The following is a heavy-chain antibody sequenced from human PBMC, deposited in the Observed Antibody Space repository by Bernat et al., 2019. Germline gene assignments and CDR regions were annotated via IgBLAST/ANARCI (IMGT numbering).Heavy chain of an antibody. D-gene: IGHD5-18*01. CDR1: GFTFDDYA. Sequence: EVQLVESGGGLVQPGRSLRLSCAASGFTFDDYAMHWVRQAPGKGLEWVSGISWNSGSIGYAVSVKGRFTISRDNAKNSLYLQMNSLRAEDTALYYCVKGYSYDWSGVDFWGQGTLVTVSS. J-gene: IGHJ4*02. CDR2: ISWNSGSI. CDR3: VKGYSYDWSGVDF. V-gene: IGHV3-9*01.